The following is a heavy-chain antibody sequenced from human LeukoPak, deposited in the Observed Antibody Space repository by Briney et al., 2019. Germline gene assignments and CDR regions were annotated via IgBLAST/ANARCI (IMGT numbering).Heavy chain of an antibody. J-gene: IGHJ4*02. V-gene: IGHV1-2*02. CDR1: GYTFNAYY. Sequence: ASVKVSCKASGYTFNAYYMYWVRQAPGQGLEWMGWINPNSGGTNYAQKFQGRVTMTRDTSISTAYMELSSLRSEDTAVYYCARAGGYCGRISCPYYFDYWGQGSLVAVSS. CDR2: INPNSGGT. D-gene: IGHD2-15*01. CDR3: ARAGGYCGRISCPYYFDY.